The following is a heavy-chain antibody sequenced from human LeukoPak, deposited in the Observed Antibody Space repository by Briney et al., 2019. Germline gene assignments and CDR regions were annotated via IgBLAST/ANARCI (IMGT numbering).Heavy chain of an antibody. CDR2: IYYSGST. D-gene: IGHD6-6*01. J-gene: IGHJ2*01. V-gene: IGHV4-59*08. CDR1: GGSIRSYC. Sequence: KPSETLSLTCTVSGGSIRSYCWSWIWQPPGKGLEWLGYIYYSGSTNYNPSLKSRVTISVDTSKNQFSLKLSSLTAADTAVYYCARGVRIEYSSSSRNWYFDLWGRGTLVTVSS. CDR3: ARGVRIEYSSSSRNWYFDL.